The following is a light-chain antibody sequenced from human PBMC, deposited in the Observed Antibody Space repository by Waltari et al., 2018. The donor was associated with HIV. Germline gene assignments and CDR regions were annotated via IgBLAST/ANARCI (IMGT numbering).Light chain of an antibody. CDR1: QSVLSSSNNKNY. CDR2: WAS. V-gene: IGKV4-1*01. Sequence: DIVMTQSPDSLAVSLGQRATINCKSSQSVLSSSNNKNYLAWYQQRPGQPPKLLTSWASARESGVSDRISGSGSGTDFTLTINSLQAEDVAVYYCQQYYNTPSITFGQGTRLEIK. CDR3: QQYYNTPSIT. J-gene: IGKJ5*01.